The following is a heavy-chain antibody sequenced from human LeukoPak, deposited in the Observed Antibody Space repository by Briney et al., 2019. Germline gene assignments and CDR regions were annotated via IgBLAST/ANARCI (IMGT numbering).Heavy chain of an antibody. V-gene: IGHV3-48*03. CDR2: ISGSGSTI. CDR3: ARGPQSGYSYGIEF. Sequence: GGSLRLSCVASGFTFSSYEMNWVRQAPGKGLEWLSYISGSGSTIYYADSVKRRFTISRDNAEKSLYLQMNSLRAEDAAVYYCARGPQSGYSYGIEFWGQGTLVTVSS. J-gene: IGHJ4*02. D-gene: IGHD5-18*01. CDR1: GFTFSSYE.